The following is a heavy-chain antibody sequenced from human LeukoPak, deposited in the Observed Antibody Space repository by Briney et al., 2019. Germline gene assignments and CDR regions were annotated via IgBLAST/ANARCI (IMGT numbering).Heavy chain of an antibody. CDR2: IYYSGST. CDR3: ARTAGYSSGWYGDYYGMDV. Sequence: PSETLSLTCTVSSGSISSYYWSWIRRPPGKGLEWIGYIYYSGSTNYNPSLKSRVTISVDTSKNQFSLKLSSVTAADTAVYYCARTAGYSSGWYGDYYGMDVWGQGTTVTVSS. CDR1: SGSISSYY. J-gene: IGHJ6*02. V-gene: IGHV4-59*08. D-gene: IGHD6-19*01.